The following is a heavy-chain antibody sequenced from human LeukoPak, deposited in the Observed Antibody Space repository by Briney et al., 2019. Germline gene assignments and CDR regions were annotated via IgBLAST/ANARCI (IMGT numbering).Heavy chain of an antibody. V-gene: IGHV3-33*01. Sequence: PGGSLRLSCAASGFTFSSYGMHWVRQAPGKGLEWVAVIWYDGSNKYYADSVKGRFTISRDSSKNTLYLQMNSLRAEDTGVYYCARDRRLHYFDYWGQGTLVTVSS. CDR2: IWYDGSNK. CDR1: GFTFSSYG. CDR3: ARDRRLHYFDY. J-gene: IGHJ4*02. D-gene: IGHD6-25*01.